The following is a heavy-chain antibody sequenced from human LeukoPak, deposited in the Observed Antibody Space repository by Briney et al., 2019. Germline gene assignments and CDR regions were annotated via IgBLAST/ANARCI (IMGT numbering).Heavy chain of an antibody. CDR2: ISGSGLSR. CDR1: GFTFSSYA. J-gene: IGHJ4*02. Sequence: QPGGSLRLSCAASGFTFSSYAMSWVRQGPGKGLEWVSAISGSGLSRYYAESVKGRFTISRDNSKNTLYLQMNSLRDEDTAVYYCAREYSSGYEAAANPADYWGQGALVTVSS. CDR3: AREYSSGYEAAANPADY. D-gene: IGHD6-19*01. V-gene: IGHV3-23*01.